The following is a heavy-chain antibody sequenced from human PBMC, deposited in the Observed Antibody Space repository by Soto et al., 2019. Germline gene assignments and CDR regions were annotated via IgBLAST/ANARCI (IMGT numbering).Heavy chain of an antibody. Sequence: EVQLVESGGGLVQPGGSLRLSCAASGFSFSNYWMSWVRQAPGKGLEWVANIKQDGSEKYYVDSVKGRFTISRDDAKSSLSLQMNSLRAEDTAVYYCARDPGGYRFGHGDYWGQGTLVTVSS. CDR2: IKQDGSEK. J-gene: IGHJ4*02. D-gene: IGHD5-18*01. CDR3: ARDPGGYRFGHGDY. V-gene: IGHV3-7*01. CDR1: GFSFSNYW.